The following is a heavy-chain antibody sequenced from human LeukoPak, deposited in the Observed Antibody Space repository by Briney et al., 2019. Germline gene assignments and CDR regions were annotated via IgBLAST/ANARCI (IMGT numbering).Heavy chain of an antibody. CDR1: GGSISSSTYY. CDR3: ARSTWFGELSFDY. V-gene: IGHV4-39*01. J-gene: IGHJ4*02. Sequence: SETLSLACTVSGGSISSSTYYWGWIRQPPGKGLEWIGSIYYTGNTYYNPSLKSRVTISVDTSKNQFSLKVSSVTAADTAVYYCARSTWFGELSFDYWGQGTLVTVSS. CDR2: IYYTGNT. D-gene: IGHD3-10*01.